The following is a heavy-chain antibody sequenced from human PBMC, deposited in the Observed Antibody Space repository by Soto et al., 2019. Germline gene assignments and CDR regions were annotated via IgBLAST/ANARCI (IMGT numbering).Heavy chain of an antibody. CDR2: TKHKAKSYTI. CDR3: TCWFAARCS. D-gene: IGHD3-10*01. CDR1: GFTLSDHY. Sequence: EVQLVESGGDLVQPGGSLRLSCAASGFTLSDHYMDWVRQAPGKGLEWVARTKHKAKSYTIEYAASVKGRFTISRDDSKNSLYLQMNSLKTDDTAVYYCTCWFAARCSWGQGSRVTVSS. J-gene: IGHJ4*02. V-gene: IGHV3-72*01.